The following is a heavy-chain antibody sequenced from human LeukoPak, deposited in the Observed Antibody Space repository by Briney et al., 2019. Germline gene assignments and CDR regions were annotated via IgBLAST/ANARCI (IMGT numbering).Heavy chain of an antibody. D-gene: IGHD3-16*01. J-gene: IGHJ4*02. CDR2: ITISSSII. CDR3: ARDLSDDYSLDY. V-gene: IGHV3-21*01. Sequence: GGSLRLYCAASGFSFSDYSMNWVRQAPGKGLERVSSITISSSIIYYADSVKGRFTISRDNAKNSLFLQMNSLRAEDTAVYFCARDLSDDYSLDYWGQGTLVSVSS. CDR1: GFSFSDYS.